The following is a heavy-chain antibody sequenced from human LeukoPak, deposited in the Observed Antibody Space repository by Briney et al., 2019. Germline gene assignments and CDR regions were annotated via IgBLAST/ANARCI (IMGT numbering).Heavy chain of an antibody. CDR2: IYYSGST. J-gene: IGHJ6*03. V-gene: IGHV4-59*01. CDR3: ARFYGSGTYYLKYYYYMDV. Sequence: PSETLSLTCTVSGGSISGYYWGWIRQPPGKGLEYVGYIYYSGSTNYNPSHNSRVTTSLDTSKNQFSLKLSSVTAADTAVYYCARFYGSGTYYLKYYYYMDVWGKGTTVTVSS. D-gene: IGHD1-26*01. CDR1: GGSISGYY.